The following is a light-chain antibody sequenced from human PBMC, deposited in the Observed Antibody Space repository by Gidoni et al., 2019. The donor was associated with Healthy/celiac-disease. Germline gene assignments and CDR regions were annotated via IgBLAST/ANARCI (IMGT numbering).Light chain of an antibody. CDR2: DAS. CDR1: QDISNY. J-gene: IGKJ3*01. V-gene: IGKV1-33*01. Sequence: DIQMTQSPSSLSASVGDRVTITCQARQDISNYLNWYQQKTGKAPKLLIYDASNLEIGVPSRFSGSGSGTDFTCTISSLQPEDIATYYCQQYDNLPFTFGPGTKVDIK. CDR3: QQYDNLPFT.